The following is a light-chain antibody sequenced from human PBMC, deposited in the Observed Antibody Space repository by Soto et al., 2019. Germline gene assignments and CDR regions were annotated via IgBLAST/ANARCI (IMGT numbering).Light chain of an antibody. CDR1: QTISNY. J-gene: IGKJ2*01. V-gene: IGKV1-39*01. CDR3: QQRFSAPPT. Sequence: DIQITQSPSSLSASVGDRITITCRASQTISNYLNWYQQKPGKAPNLLIYAASSLQSGVPSRFSVSRSGTEFTLAISSLKPDDFATYYCQQRFSAPPTIGQGTKLEIK. CDR2: AAS.